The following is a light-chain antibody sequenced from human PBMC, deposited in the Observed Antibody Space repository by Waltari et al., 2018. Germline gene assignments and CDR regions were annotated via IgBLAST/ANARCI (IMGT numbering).Light chain of an antibody. CDR3: QQYDGIVVT. Sequence: CRASQTVSTIALSWYQQKPGQAPRVLIYSTYNRATSIPDRFSGSGSGTDFTLTINRLAPEDFAMYYCQQYDGIVVTFGGGTKVEI. CDR1: QTVSTIA. J-gene: IGKJ4*01. CDR2: STY. V-gene: IGKV3-20*01.